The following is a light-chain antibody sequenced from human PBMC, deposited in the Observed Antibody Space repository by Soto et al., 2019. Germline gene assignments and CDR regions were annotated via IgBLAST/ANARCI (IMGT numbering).Light chain of an antibody. CDR3: QQYNSYSPT. V-gene: IGKV1-5*03. Sequence: DIQMTQSPSTLSASVGDRVTITCGASQSISVWLAWYQQKAGKAPNLLIYKASRLESGVPSRFSGSGSETEFTLTISGLKPGDSATYYCQQYNSYSPTFGQGTQVDIK. CDR1: QSISVW. J-gene: IGKJ1*01. CDR2: KAS.